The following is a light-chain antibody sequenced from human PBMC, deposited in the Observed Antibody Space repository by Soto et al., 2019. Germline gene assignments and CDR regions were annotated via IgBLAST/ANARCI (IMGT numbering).Light chain of an antibody. V-gene: IGLV1-44*01. Sequence: QSVLTQPPSASGTPGQRVSISCSGSSSNIGTNSVNWYQQLPGTAPKLLIYGNCERPSGVPDRFSGSRSGTSASLAISGLQSEDASDYYCASWDDSLNGVVFGGGTQLTVL. CDR2: GNC. CDR1: SSNIGTNS. J-gene: IGLJ7*01. CDR3: ASWDDSLNGVV.